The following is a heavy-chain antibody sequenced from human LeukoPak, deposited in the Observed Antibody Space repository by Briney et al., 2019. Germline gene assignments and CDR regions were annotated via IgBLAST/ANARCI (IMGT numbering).Heavy chain of an antibody. D-gene: IGHD7-27*01. CDR2: IYHSGST. CDR3: IPLDRWGY. Sequence: SETLSLTCAVSGGSISSGGYSWSWIRQPPGKGLEWIGYIYHSGSTNYNPSLKSRVTISVDTSKNQFSLKLSSVTAADTAVYYCIPLDRWGYWGQGTLVTVSS. J-gene: IGHJ4*02. V-gene: IGHV4-30-2*01. CDR1: GGSISSGGYS.